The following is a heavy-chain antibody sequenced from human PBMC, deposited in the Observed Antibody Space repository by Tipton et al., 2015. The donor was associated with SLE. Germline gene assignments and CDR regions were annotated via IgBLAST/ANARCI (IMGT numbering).Heavy chain of an antibody. V-gene: IGHV4-59*08. CDR1: GGSISTNY. CDR3: ARGMLTWRGAVLGVDV. CDR2: ISDGGGT. D-gene: IGHD2-8*01. J-gene: IGHJ6*02. Sequence: TLSLNCSVSGGSISTNYWIWIRQPPGKGLEWIGHISDGGGTNYNPSLKSRVPISIDPAKNQFSLKLTSVTAADSALYYCARGMLTWRGAVLGVDVWGQGTTVNVSS.